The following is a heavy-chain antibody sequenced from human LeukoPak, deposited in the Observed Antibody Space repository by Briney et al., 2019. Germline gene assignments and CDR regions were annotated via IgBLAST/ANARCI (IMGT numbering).Heavy chain of an antibody. CDR1: GGSISSNNW. D-gene: IGHD3-3*01. J-gene: IGHJ4*02. Sequence: SETLSLTCAVSGGSISSNNWWGWVRQPPGKGLEWIGSIYYSGSTYYNPSLKSRVTISVDTSKNQFSLKLSSVTAADTAVYYCASLYYDFWSGYYTAFDYWGQGTLVTVSS. CDR3: ASLYYDFWSGYYTAFDY. V-gene: IGHV4-39*01. CDR2: IYYSGST.